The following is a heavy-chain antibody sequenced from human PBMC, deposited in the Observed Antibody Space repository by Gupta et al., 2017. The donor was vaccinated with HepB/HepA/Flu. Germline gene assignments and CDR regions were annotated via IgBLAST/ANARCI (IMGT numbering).Heavy chain of an antibody. J-gene: IGHJ3*02. CDR3: ARVGSRMITFGGVIVHDAFDI. D-gene: IGHD3-16*02. Sequence: QVQLQESGPGLVKPSETLSLTCTVSGGSISSYYWSWIRQPPGKGLEWIGYIYYSGSTNYNPSLKSRVTISVDTSKNQFSLKLSSVTAADTAVYYCARVGSRMITFGGVIVHDAFDIWGQGTMVTVSS. CDR2: IYYSGST. V-gene: IGHV4-59*01. CDR1: GGSISSYY.